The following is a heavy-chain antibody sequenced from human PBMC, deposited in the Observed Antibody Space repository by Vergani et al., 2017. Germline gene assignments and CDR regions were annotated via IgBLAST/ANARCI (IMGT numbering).Heavy chain of an antibody. CDR2: IRHDGIT. V-gene: IGHV4-34*01. J-gene: IGHJ4*02. CDR1: GGSFNDYW. D-gene: IGHD2-8*01. CDR3: AREGYCTNGVCFTLFDV. Sequence: QAQLQQWGAGLLKPSETLSLTFAIYGGSFNDYWWTRIRQPPGKGLEWIGEIRHDGITHYSQSLKRRVTISIDTSTHQFSLNLRSVTAAETDVYYFAREGYCTNGVCFTLFDVWGQGALVTVSS.